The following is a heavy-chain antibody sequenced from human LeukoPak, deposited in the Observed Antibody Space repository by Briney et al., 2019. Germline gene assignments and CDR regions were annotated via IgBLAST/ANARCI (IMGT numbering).Heavy chain of an antibody. CDR3: ARDYDYVSGLDY. Sequence: ASVKVSCKASGYTFTGYYMHWVRQAPGQGLEWMGWINPNSGGTNYAQKFQGRVTMTRDTSISTAYMELSRLRSDDTAVYYCARDYDYVSGLDYWGQGTLVTVSS. V-gene: IGHV1-2*02. CDR2: INPNSGGT. D-gene: IGHD3-16*01. J-gene: IGHJ4*02. CDR1: GYTFTGYY.